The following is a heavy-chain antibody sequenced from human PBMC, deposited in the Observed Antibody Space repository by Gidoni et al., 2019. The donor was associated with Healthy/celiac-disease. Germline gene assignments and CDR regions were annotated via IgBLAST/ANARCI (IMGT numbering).Heavy chain of an antibody. CDR3: ARDLLYYYYGMDV. V-gene: IGHV6-1*01. CDR2: TYYRSKWYN. CDR1: GDSVSSNSAA. Sequence: QVQLQQSGPGLVKPPQTLSLTCAISGDSVSSNSAAWNWIRQYPSRGLEWLGRTYYRSKWYNDYAVSVKSRITINPDTSKNQFSLQLDSVAPEDTAVCYCARDLLYYYYGMDVWGQGTTVTVSS. J-gene: IGHJ6*02.